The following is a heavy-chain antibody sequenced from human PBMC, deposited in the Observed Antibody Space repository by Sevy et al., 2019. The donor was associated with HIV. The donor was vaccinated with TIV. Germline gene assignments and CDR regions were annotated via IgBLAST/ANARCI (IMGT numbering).Heavy chain of an antibody. Sequence: ASVKVSCKASGYTFTSYDINWVRQATGQGLEWMGWMNPNSGNTGYAQKFQGRVTMTRNTSIRTAYMELGSLRSEDTAVYYCARGLGEWELLLYYYYYGMDVWGKGTTVTV. CDR2: MNPNSGNT. CDR1: GYTFTSYD. V-gene: IGHV1-8*01. CDR3: ARGLGEWELLLYYYYYGMDV. J-gene: IGHJ6*04. D-gene: IGHD1-26*01.